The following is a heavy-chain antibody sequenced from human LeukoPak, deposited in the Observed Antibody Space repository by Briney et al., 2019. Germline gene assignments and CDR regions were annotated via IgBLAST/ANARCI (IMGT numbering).Heavy chain of an antibody. J-gene: IGHJ4*02. D-gene: IGHD5-12*01. CDR3: ARGFDFKSTYFES. CDR1: GGSISGYY. CDR2: IDYSGST. Sequence: SETLSLSCTVSGGSISGYYWNWIRQPPGNGLEWIGYIDYSGSTNYNPSLKSRVTISIDTSKNQFSLRLASVTAADSAVYYCARGFDFKSTYFESWGQGTLVTVSS. V-gene: IGHV4-59*01.